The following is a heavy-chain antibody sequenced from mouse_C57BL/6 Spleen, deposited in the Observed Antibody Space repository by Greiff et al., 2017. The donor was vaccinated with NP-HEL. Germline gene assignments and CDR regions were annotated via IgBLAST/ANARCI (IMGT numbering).Heavy chain of an antibody. Sequence: EVQLQQSGTVLARPGASVKMSCKTSGYTFTSYWMHWVKQRPGQGLEWIAAIYPGNSDTSYNQKFKGKAKLTAVTSASTAYMELSSLTNEDSAVYYCTRCSDGSSPWFAYWGQGTLVTVSA. CDR3: TRCSDGSSPWFAY. J-gene: IGHJ3*01. CDR2: IYPGNSDT. V-gene: IGHV1-5*01. CDR1: GYTFTSYW. D-gene: IGHD1-1*01.